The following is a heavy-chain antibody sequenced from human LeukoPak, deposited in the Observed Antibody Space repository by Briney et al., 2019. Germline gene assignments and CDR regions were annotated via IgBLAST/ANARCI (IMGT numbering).Heavy chain of an antibody. V-gene: IGHV4-59*01. Sequence: PSETLSLTCTVSGGSISSYYWSWIRQPPGKGLEWIGYIYYSGSTNYNPSLKSRVTISVDTSKNQFPLKLSSVTASDTAVYHCATTYYYDSSGYYIYYYYYGIDVWGQGTTVTVSS. J-gene: IGHJ6*02. CDR3: ATTYYYDSSGYYIYYYYYGIDV. D-gene: IGHD3-22*01. CDR1: GGSISSYY. CDR2: IYYSGST.